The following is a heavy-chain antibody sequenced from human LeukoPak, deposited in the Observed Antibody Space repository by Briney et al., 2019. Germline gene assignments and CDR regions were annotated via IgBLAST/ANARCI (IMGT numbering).Heavy chain of an antibody. V-gene: IGHV3-9*01. J-gene: IGHJ6*03. D-gene: IGHD4-17*01. Sequence: GGSLRLSFAASGFTFDDYAMHWVRQAPGKGLEWVSGISWNSGSIGYADSVKGRFTISRDNAKNSLYLQMNSLRAEDAAVYYCARRTVTTSYSYYYYMDVWGKGTTVTVSS. CDR2: ISWNSGSI. CDR1: GFTFDDYA. CDR3: ARRTVTTSYSYYYYMDV.